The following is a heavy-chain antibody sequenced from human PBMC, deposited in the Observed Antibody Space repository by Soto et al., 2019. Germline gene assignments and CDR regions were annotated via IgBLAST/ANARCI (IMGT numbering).Heavy chain of an antibody. D-gene: IGHD3-9*01. CDR3: ARNDILASYYTEEYYFDY. CDR2: ISSSSSYI. J-gene: IGHJ4*02. V-gene: IGHV3-21*01. CDR1: GFTFSSYS. Sequence: EVQLVESGGGLVKPGGSLRLSCAASGFTFSSYSMNWVRQAPGKGLEWVSSISSSSSYIYYADSVKGRFTISRDNAKNTLYLQMNSLRAKDTAVYYCARNDILASYYTEEYYFDYWGQGTLVTVSS.